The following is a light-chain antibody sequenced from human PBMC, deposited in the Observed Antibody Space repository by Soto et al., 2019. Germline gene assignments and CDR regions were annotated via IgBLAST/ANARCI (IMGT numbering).Light chain of an antibody. Sequence: QSVLTQPPSASGTPGQRVTISCSGGSSNIGSHTVNWYQHLPGTAPKLLIYSNNQRPSGVPDRFSGSMSGSSASLAISGLQSEDEADYYCAAWADSLYGPVFGGGTKLTVL. J-gene: IGLJ2*01. V-gene: IGLV1-44*01. CDR1: SSNIGSHT. CDR3: AAWADSLYGPV. CDR2: SNN.